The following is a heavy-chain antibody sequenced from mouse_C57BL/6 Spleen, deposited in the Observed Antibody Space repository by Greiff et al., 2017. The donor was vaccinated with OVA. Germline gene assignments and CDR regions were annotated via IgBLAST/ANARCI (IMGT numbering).Heavy chain of an antibody. V-gene: IGHV2-6-1*01. CDR3: SRQGVYDGYYVYFDV. Sequence: VQLQQSGPGLVAPSQSLSITCTVSGFSLTSYGVPWVRQPPGKGLEWLVVIWSDGSTNYNSALKSRLSISKDNSKSQVFLKMNSLQTDDTAMYYCSRQGVYDGYYVYFDVWGTGTTVTVSS. CDR2: IWSDGST. CDR1: GFSLTSYG. J-gene: IGHJ1*03. D-gene: IGHD2-3*01.